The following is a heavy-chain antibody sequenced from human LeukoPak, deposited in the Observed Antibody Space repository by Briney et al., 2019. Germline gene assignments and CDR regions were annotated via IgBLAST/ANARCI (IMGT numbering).Heavy chain of an antibody. Sequence: GGSLRLSCAASGFTFSTYAMSWVRQAPGKGLEWVSAISGSGGSTYYADSVKGRFTISRDNSKNTLYLQMNSLRAEDTAVYYCAKGGCSSTSCRFDYWGQGTLVTVSS. CDR1: GFTFSTYA. CDR2: ISGSGGST. CDR3: AKGGCSSTSCRFDY. D-gene: IGHD2-2*01. J-gene: IGHJ4*02. V-gene: IGHV3-23*01.